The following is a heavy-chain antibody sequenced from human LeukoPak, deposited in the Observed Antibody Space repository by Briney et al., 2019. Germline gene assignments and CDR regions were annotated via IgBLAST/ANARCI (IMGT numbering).Heavy chain of an antibody. D-gene: IGHD6-19*01. CDR3: ARLVYSSGWHGIDY. CDR2: IYPGDSDS. J-gene: IGHJ4*02. V-gene: IGHV5-51*01. CDR1: GYSFTSYW. Sequence: GESLKISCKGSGYSFTSYWIGWVRQMPGKGLEWMGMIYPGDSDSRNSPSLQGQVTISADKSISTAYLQWSSLKASDTAMYYCARLVYSSGWHGIDYWGQGTMVTVSS.